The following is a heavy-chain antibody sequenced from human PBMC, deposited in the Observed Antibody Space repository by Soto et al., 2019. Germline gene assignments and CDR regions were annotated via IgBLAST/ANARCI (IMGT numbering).Heavy chain of an antibody. CDR1: GFTFSTYN. D-gene: IGHD2-15*01. CDR2: ISYNGGNK. CDR3: VSRGGSGFDY. V-gene: IGHV3-30*03. J-gene: IGHJ4*02. Sequence: QVQLVESGGGVVQPGRSPRLSCAVSGFTFSTYNMHWVRQAPGKGPEWVAVISYNGGNKYYADSVKGRFTISRDNSESTLYLQMNSLRAEDTAVYCCVSRGGSGFDYWGLGTLVTVSS.